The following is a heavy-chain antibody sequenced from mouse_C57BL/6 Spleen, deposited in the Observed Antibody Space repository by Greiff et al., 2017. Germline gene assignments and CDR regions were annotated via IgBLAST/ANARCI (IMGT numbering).Heavy chain of an antibody. V-gene: IGHV5-6*02. D-gene: IGHD4-1*01. CDR3: ASRAGTGYCYSLDY. CDR2: ICSGGSYT. CDR1: GFTFSSYG. J-gene: IGHJ4*01. Sequence: DVKLVESGGDLVKPGGSLKLSCAASGFTFSSYGMSWVRQTPDKRLEWVATICSGGSYTYYPDSVKGRFTIARDNAKNTLYLQMSRLKSEDTAMYYCASRAGTGYCYSLDYWGQGTSVTVSS.